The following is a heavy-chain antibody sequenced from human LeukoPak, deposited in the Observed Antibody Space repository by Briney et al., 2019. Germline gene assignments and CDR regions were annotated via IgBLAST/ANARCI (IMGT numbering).Heavy chain of an antibody. CDR3: ASQTSKRYCSGGSCYFDAFDI. V-gene: IGHV1-2*02. Sequence: ASVKVSCKASGYTFTGYYMQWVRQAPGQGLEWMGWINPKTGGTNYAQKLQGRVTVTTDTSVSTGYMELSRLTSDDTAVYYCASQTSKRYCSGGSCYFDAFDIWGQGTMVTVSS. CDR2: INPKTGGT. CDR1: GYTFTGYY. D-gene: IGHD2-15*01. J-gene: IGHJ3*02.